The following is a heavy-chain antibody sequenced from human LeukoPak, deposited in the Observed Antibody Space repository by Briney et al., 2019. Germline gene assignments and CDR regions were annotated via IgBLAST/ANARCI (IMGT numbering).Heavy chain of an antibody. CDR1: GFTFSSYG. CDR2: ISYDGSNK. D-gene: IGHD1-26*01. V-gene: IGHV3-30*03. Sequence: PGGSLRLSCAASGFTFSSYGMHWVRQAPGKGLEWVAVISYDGSNKYYADSVKGRFTISRDNSKNTLYLQMNSLRAEDTAVYYCAILTGATTLIDAFDIWGQGTMVTVSS. J-gene: IGHJ3*02. CDR3: AILTGATTLIDAFDI.